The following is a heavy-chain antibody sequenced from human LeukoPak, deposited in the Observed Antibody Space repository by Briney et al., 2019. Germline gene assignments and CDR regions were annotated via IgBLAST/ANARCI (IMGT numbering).Heavy chain of an antibody. CDR3: ANADRFCSGTCHVPDAFDF. D-gene: IGHD2-15*01. CDR2: IFDSGRT. V-gene: IGHV4-30-2*01. J-gene: IGHJ3*01. Sequence: PSQTLSLTCTVSGASISSGDYFWTWIRQPPGKGLEWIGYIFDSGRTDFDPSLKSRATISVDRPKNQFSLRLSSVTAADTAVYYCANADRFCSGTCHVPDAFDFWGQGTMVTVSS. CDR1: GASISSGDYF.